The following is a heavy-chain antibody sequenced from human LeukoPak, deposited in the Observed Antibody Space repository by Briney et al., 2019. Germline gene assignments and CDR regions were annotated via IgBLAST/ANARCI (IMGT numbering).Heavy chain of an antibody. J-gene: IGHJ4*02. Sequence: ASVKVSCKASGYTFTGYYMHWVRQTPGQGLEWMGWINPNSGGTNYAQKFQGRVTMTRDTSISTAYMELSRLRSDDTAVYYCAAAYYDSSGYYYVDYWGQGTLVTVSS. V-gene: IGHV1-2*02. CDR3: AAAYYDSSGYYYVDY. D-gene: IGHD3-22*01. CDR2: INPNSGGT. CDR1: GYTFTGYY.